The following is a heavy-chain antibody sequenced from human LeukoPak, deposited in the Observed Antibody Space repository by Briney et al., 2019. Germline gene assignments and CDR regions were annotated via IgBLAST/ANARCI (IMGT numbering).Heavy chain of an antibody. CDR3: ARGPVDYDFWSGPNWFDP. V-gene: IGHV3-21*01. J-gene: IGHJ5*02. D-gene: IGHD3-3*01. CDR2: ISSSSSYI. Sequence: GGSLRLSCAASGFTFSSYSMNWVRQAPGKGLEWVSSISSSSSYIYYAVSVKGRFTISRDNAKNSLYLQMISLRAEDTAVYYCARGPVDYDFWSGPNWFDPWGQGTLVTVSS. CDR1: GFTFSSYS.